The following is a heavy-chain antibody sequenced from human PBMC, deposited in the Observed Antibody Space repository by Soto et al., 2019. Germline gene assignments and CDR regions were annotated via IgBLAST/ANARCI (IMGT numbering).Heavy chain of an antibody. J-gene: IGHJ4*02. Sequence: QVQLMQSGAEVTKPGSSVKVSCKASGGPFNTFGISWVRQAPGQGLEWMGGIIPKYGTTNYARRFQGRVTITADESTTTAYRELSGLRHDDTAIYYCARTRQRRPVFYVDYWGQGT. CDR3: ARTRQRRPVFYVDY. V-gene: IGHV1-69*01. D-gene: IGHD2-2*01. CDR2: IIPKYGTT. CDR1: GGPFNTFG.